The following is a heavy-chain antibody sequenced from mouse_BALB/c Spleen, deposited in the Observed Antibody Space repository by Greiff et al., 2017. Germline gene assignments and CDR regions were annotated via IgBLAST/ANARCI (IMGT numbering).Heavy chain of an antibody. D-gene: IGHD2-3*01. CDR2: INSNGGST. Sequence: EVKLVESGGGLVKLGGSLKLSCAASGFTFSSYYMSWVRHTPEKRLELVAAINSNGGSTYYPDTVKGRFTISRDNAKNTLYLQMSSLKSEDTALYYCARQGGLGMIYYAMDYWGQGTSVTVSS. CDR3: ARQGGLGMIYYAMDY. CDR1: GFTFSSYY. V-gene: IGHV5-6-2*01. J-gene: IGHJ4*01.